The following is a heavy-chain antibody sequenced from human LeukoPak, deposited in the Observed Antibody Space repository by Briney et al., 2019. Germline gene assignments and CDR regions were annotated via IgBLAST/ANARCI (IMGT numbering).Heavy chain of an antibody. V-gene: IGHV1-46*01. CDR1: GYTFTGYY. J-gene: IGHJ4*02. CDR3: ARGSYYDSSGYYPHYFDY. D-gene: IGHD3-22*01. Sequence: ASVKVSCKASGYTFTGYYMHWVRQAPGQGLEWMGIINPSGGSTNYGQKFQGRVTMTRDTSTSTVYMDLSSLRSEDTAVYYCARGSYYDSSGYYPHYFDYWGQGTLVTVSS. CDR2: INPSGGST.